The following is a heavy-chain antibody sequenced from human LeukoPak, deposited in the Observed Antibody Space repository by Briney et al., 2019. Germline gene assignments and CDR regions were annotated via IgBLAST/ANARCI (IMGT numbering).Heavy chain of an antibody. CDR1: GFTFSSYE. CDR3: ARGGSAYSSSWSTFDH. Sequence: GGSLRLSCAASGFTFSSYEMNWVRQAPGKGLEWVSYISSSGTTIYYADSVKGRFTISRDNAKNSLYLQMNSLRAEDTAVYYCARGGSAYSSSWSTFDHWGQGTLVTVSS. V-gene: IGHV3-48*03. D-gene: IGHD6-13*01. J-gene: IGHJ4*02. CDR2: ISSSGTTI.